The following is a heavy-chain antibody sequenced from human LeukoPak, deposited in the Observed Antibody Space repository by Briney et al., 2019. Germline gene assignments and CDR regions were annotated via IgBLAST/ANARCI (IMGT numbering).Heavy chain of an antibody. CDR2: IIPIFGTA. CDR1: GGTFSSYA. Sequence: GASVKVSCKASGGTFSSYAISWVRQAPGQGLEWMGGIIPIFGTANYAQKFQGRVTITADESTSTAYMELSSLRSEDTAVYYCARSPAYYYDSSANWFDPWGQGTLVTVSS. V-gene: IGHV1-69*13. J-gene: IGHJ5*02. D-gene: IGHD3-22*01. CDR3: ARSPAYYYDSSANWFDP.